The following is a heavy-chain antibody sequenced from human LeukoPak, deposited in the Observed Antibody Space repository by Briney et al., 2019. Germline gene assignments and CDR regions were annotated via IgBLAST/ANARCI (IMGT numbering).Heavy chain of an antibody. CDR3: ASGYTLDY. CDR1: GCSISSGYY. Sequence: PSETLSLTCAVSGCSISSGYYRGWIRQPPGKGLEWIGSIYHSGSTYYNPSLKSRVTISVDTSKNQFSLKLSSVTAADTAVYYCASGYTLDYWGQGTLVTVSS. J-gene: IGHJ4*02. D-gene: IGHD5-12*01. CDR2: IYHSGST. V-gene: IGHV4-38-2*01.